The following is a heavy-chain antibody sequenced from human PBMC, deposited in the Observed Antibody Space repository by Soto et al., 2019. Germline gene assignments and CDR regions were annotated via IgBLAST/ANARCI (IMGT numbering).Heavy chain of an antibody. CDR2: IIPMLEIA. D-gene: IGHD3-22*01. J-gene: IGHJ4*02. Sequence: QVQLVQSGAEVKKPGSSVKVSCKASAGTFNNYIISWVRQAPGQGLEWMGRIIPMLEIANYAQKFQGRVTNTADKSTSTAYMELSSLRSEDTAVYYCVVNYYDSSGYYDYWGQGTRVTVSS. V-gene: IGHV1-69*02. CDR3: VVNYYDSSGYYDY. CDR1: AGTFNNYI.